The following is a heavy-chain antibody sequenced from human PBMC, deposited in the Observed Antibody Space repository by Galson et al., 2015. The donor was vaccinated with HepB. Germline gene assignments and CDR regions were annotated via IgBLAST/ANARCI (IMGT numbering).Heavy chain of an antibody. V-gene: IGHV1-8*01. J-gene: IGHJ5*02. CDR1: GYTFTSYD. CDR3: ARGQGYYDSSGYYSTWFDP. CDR2: MNPNSGNT. D-gene: IGHD3-22*01. Sequence: SVKVSCKASGYTFTSYDINWVRQATGQGLEWMGWMNPNSGNTGYAQKFQGRVTMTRNTSISTAYMELSSLRSEVPAVYYCARGQGYYDSSGYYSTWFDPWGQGTLVTVSS.